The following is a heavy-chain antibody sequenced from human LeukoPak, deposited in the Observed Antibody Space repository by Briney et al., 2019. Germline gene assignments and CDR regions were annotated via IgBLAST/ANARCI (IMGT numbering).Heavy chain of an antibody. J-gene: IGHJ4*02. CDR3: ARNRLFTYYYDSSGYPLDY. V-gene: IGHV1-8*03. CDR1: GYTFTSYD. Sequence: GASVKVSCKASGYTFTSYDINWVRQATGQGLEWMGWMNPNSGNTGYAQKFQGRVTITRNTSISTAYMELSSLRSEDTAVYYCARNRLFTYYYDSSGYPLDYWGQGTLVTVSS. CDR2: MNPNSGNT. D-gene: IGHD3-22*01.